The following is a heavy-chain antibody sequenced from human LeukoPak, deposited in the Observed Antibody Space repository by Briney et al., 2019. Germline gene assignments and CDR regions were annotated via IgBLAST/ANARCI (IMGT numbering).Heavy chain of an antibody. J-gene: IGHJ4*02. Sequence: GGSLRLSCAASGFTCSSYEMNWVRQAPGKGLEWVSYISSSGSTIYYADSVKGRFTISRDNAKNSLYLQMNSLRADDTAVYFCARDRWGYSYGGDWGRGTLVTVSS. CDR3: ARDRWGYSYGGD. D-gene: IGHD5-18*01. CDR2: ISSSGSTI. V-gene: IGHV3-48*03. CDR1: GFTCSSYE.